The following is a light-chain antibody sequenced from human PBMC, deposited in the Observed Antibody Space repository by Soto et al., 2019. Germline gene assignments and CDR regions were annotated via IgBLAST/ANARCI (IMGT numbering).Light chain of an antibody. CDR1: SSDVGGYNY. Sequence: QSALTQPASVSGSPGQSITISCSGTSSDVGGYNYVSWYQQHPGRAPKVMIYEVSNRPSGVSNRFSGSKSGNTASLTISGLQAEDEADYYCSSYTSSSTLVLGGGTTLTVL. CDR3: SSYTSSSTLV. J-gene: IGLJ3*02. CDR2: EVS. V-gene: IGLV2-14*01.